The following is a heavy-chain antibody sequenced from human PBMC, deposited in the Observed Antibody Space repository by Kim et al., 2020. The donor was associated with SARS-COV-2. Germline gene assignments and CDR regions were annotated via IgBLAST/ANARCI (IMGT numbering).Heavy chain of an antibody. V-gene: IGHV3-30*04. CDR1: GFTFSSYA. CDR2: ISYDGSNK. D-gene: IGHD6-19*01. Sequence: GGSLRLSCAASGFTFSSYAMHWVRQAPGKGLEWVAVISYDGSNKYYVDSVKGRFTISRDNSKNTLYLQMNSLRAEDTAVYYCARAGQWLVVTYYFDYWGQGNLVTVSS. CDR3: ARAGQWLVVTYYFDY. J-gene: IGHJ4*02.